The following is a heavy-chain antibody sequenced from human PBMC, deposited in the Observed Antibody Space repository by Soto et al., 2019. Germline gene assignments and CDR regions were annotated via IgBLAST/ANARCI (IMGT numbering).Heavy chain of an antibody. CDR2: IWYGGSNK. J-gene: IGHJ2*01. CDR3: ARDSGGIYGDYEGWYFDL. Sequence: QVQLVESGGGVVQPGRSLRLSCAASGFTFSSYGMHWVRQAPGKGLEWVAVIWYGGSNKYYADSVKGRFTISRDNSKNTLYLQRNSLRAEDTAVYYCARDSGGIYGDYEGWYFDLWGRGTLVTVSS. V-gene: IGHV3-33*01. D-gene: IGHD4-17*01. CDR1: GFTFSSYG.